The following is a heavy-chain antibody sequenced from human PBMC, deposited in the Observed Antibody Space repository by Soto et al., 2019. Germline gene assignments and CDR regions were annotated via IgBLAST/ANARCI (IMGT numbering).Heavy chain of an antibody. CDR3: ARGSSRWDY. V-gene: IGHV4-4*07. Sequence: PXETLSLTCTVAGGSIISFYWSWIRRPAGKGLEWIGRIYSGGRNNYNPSLKSRVTMSVDTSKNQFSLRLSSVTAADTAMYYCARGSSRWDYWAQGTLVTVPQ. CDR1: GGSIISFY. J-gene: IGHJ4*02. CDR2: IYSGGRN. D-gene: IGHD6-13*01.